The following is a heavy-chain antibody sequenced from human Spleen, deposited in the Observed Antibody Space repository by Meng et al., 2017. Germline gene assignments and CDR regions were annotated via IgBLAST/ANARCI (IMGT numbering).Heavy chain of an antibody. Sequence: GESLKISCAASGFTFSSYAMNWVRQAPGKGLEWVSYISSSGSTIYYADSVKGRFTISRDNAKNSLYLQMNSLRAEDTAVYYCARDLVSLWFGYYYYGMDVWGQGTTVTVSS. V-gene: IGHV3-48*03. CDR2: ISSSGSTI. CDR3: ARDLVSLWFGYYYYGMDV. D-gene: IGHD3-10*01. J-gene: IGHJ6*02. CDR1: GFTFSSYA.